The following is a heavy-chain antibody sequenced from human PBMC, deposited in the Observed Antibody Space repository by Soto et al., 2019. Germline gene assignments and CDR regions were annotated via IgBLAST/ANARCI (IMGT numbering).Heavy chain of an antibody. CDR1: GGSFSGYY. J-gene: IGHJ3*02. D-gene: IGHD5-18*01. CDR2: INHSGST. V-gene: IGHV4-34*01. CDR3: ASDTARLAFDI. Sequence: SETLSLTCAVYGGSFSGYYWSWIRQPPGKGLEWIGEINHSGSTNYNPSLKSRVTISVDTSKDQFSLKLSSVTAADTAVYYCASDTARLAFDIWGQGTMVTVSS.